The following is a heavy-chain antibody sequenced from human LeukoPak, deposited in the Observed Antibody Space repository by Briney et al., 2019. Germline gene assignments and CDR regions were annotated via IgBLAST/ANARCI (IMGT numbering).Heavy chain of an antibody. CDR2: MAPAGRT. Sequence: VESLRLSCAASGFTFSDYDMHWVRQASGKGLEWVSAMAPAGRTYYSDSVKGRFTIFRENAKNSLYLQLDSLRVGDTAVYYCARESSLTTAGIWGATDIWGQGTMITVSS. CDR1: GFTFSDYD. J-gene: IGHJ3*02. V-gene: IGHV3-13*04. D-gene: IGHD1-1*01. CDR3: ARESSLTTAGIWGATDI.